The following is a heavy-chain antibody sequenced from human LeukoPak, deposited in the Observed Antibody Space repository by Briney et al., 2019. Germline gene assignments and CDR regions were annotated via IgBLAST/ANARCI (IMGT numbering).Heavy chain of an antibody. CDR1: GLSFSSYT. J-gene: IGHJ4*02. Sequence: GGSLRLSCGASGLSFSSYTMNWVRQAPGKGLEWVSSISSSSSDIYYADSVKGRFTISRDNSKNTLYLQMNSLRAEDTAVYYCAKGEAVARWGQGTLVTVSS. CDR2: ISSSSSDI. CDR3: AKGEAVAR. D-gene: IGHD6-19*01. V-gene: IGHV3-21*04.